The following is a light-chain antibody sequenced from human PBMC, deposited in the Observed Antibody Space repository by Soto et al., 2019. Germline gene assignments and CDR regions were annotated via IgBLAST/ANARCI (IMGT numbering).Light chain of an antibody. CDR2: GAS. CDR1: QEITNY. J-gene: IGKJ3*01. Sequence: DIQMTQSPSSLSASVGDRVTITCQATQEITNYLNWYQQKPGEAPRLLIYGASNLQTGVPSRFNGSGSGTDFTFTISSLQPEDIATYYCQQYDNIPPTFGPGTKVSIK. CDR3: QQYDNIPPT. V-gene: IGKV1-33*01.